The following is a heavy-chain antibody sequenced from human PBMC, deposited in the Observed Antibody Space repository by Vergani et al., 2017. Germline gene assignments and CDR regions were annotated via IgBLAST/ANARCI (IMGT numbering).Heavy chain of an antibody. CDR3: ARDRRSGSYYDY. D-gene: IGHD1-26*01. J-gene: IGHJ4*02. CDR1: GGSFSGYY. Sequence: QVQLQQWGAGLLKPSETLSLTCAVYGGSFSGYYWSWIRQPPGKGLEWIGEINHSGSTNYNPSLKSRVTISVDTSKNQFSLKLSSVTAADTAVYYCARDRRSGSYYDYWGQGTLVTVSS. CDR2: INHSGST. V-gene: IGHV4-34*01.